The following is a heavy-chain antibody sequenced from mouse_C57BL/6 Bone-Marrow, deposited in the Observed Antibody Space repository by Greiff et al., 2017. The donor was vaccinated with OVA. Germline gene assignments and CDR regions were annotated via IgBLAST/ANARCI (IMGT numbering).Heavy chain of an antibody. D-gene: IGHD1-1*02. V-gene: IGHV3-6*01. CDR2: ISYDGSN. Sequence: VQLKESGPGLVKPSQSLSLTCSVTGYSITSGYYWNWIRQFPGNKLEWMGYISYDGSNNYNPSLKKRISITRDTSKNQFFLKLNSVTTEDTATYYCARDGTFYAMDYWGQGTSVTVSS. CDR1: GYSITSGYY. CDR3: ARDGTFYAMDY. J-gene: IGHJ4*01.